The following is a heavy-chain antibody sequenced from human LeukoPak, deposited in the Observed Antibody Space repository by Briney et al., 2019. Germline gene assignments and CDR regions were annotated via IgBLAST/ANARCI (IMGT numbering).Heavy chain of an antibody. Sequence: SETLSLTCTVSGGSISSYYWSWIRQPPGKGLEWIGYIYYSGSTNYNPSLKSRVTISVDTSKNQFSLKLSSVTAADTAVYYCAREGYYYDSSGPGYYFDYWGQGTLATVSS. CDR1: GGSISSYY. V-gene: IGHV4-59*01. CDR2: IYYSGST. CDR3: AREGYYYDSSGPGYYFDY. J-gene: IGHJ4*02. D-gene: IGHD3-22*01.